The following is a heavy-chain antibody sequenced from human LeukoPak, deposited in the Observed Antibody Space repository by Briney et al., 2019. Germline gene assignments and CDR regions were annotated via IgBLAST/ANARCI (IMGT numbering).Heavy chain of an antibody. J-gene: IGHJ4*02. V-gene: IGHV3-23*01. CDR1: GFTFSSYA. D-gene: IGHD6-13*01. CDR3: AKPSLSSSWSPFDY. CDR2: ISGSGGST. Sequence: PGGFLRLSCAASGFTFSSYAMSWVRQAPGKGLEWVSAISGSGGSTYYADSVKGRFTISRDNSKNTLYLQMNSLRAEDTAVYYCAKPSLSSSWSPFDYWGQGTLVTVSS.